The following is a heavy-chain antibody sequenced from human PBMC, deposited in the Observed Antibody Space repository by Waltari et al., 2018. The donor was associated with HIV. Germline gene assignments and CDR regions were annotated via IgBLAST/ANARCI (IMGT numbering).Heavy chain of an antibody. J-gene: IGHJ4*02. CDR3: ARGSRGTTVTQY. Sequence: QVQLQESGPGLVKPSETLSLTCTVSGGSVSSGSYYWSWIRQPPGKGLEWIGYIYYSGSTNYNPSLKSRVTISVDTSKNQFSLKLSSVTAADTAVYYCARGSRGTTVTQYWGQGTLVTVSS. V-gene: IGHV4-61*01. CDR1: GGSVSSGSYY. CDR2: IYYSGST. D-gene: IGHD4-17*01.